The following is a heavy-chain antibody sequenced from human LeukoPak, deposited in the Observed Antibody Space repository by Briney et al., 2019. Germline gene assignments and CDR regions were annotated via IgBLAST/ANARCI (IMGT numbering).Heavy chain of an antibody. J-gene: IGHJ6*02. CDR2: IKYDGSEK. V-gene: IGHV3-7*03. CDR1: GFTFSTYW. CDR3: ARRVGGSSNMDV. Sequence: SGGSLRLSCAASGFTFSTYWMNWVRHAPGKGLEWVANIKYDGSEKYYVDSVKGRFTTSRDNTQNSLYLQTNRLRAEDTALYYCARRVGGSSNMDVWGQGTTVTVSS. D-gene: IGHD2-2*01.